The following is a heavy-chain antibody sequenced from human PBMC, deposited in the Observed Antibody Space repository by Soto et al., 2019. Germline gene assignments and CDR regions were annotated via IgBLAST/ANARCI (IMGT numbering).Heavy chain of an antibody. CDR1: GYTFTNYD. V-gene: IGHV1-18*01. Sequence: ASVKVSCKASGYTFTNYDINWVRQATGQGLEWMGWMSANNGNTNYAQQLQGRVTMTTDTSTSTAYMELRSLRSDDTAVYYCARETVAYNWFDPWGQGTLVTVSS. J-gene: IGHJ5*02. CDR2: MSANNGNT. D-gene: IGHD6-19*01. CDR3: ARETVAYNWFDP.